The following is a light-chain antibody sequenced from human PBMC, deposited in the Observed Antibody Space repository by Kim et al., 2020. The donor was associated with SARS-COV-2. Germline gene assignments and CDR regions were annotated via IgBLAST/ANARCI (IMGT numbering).Light chain of an antibody. J-gene: IGLJ2*01. CDR1: SLRSNY. CDR3: NSRDSNDSVV. Sequence: VALGQTVRNTCQGDSLRSNYATGYQQKPGQAPILVIYGKNNRPSGIPDRFSGSSSGNTASLTSTGTQAGDEADYYCNSRDSNDSVVFGGGTQLTVL. V-gene: IGLV3-19*01. CDR2: GKN.